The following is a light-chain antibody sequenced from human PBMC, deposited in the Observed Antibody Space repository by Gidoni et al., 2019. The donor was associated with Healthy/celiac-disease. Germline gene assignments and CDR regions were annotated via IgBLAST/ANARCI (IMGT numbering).Light chain of an antibody. V-gene: IGLV3-1*01. Sequence: SYELTQPPSVSVPPGQTASITCSGDKLGDKFACWFQPKPGQSPVLVIYQDSKRPSGIPERFSGSNSGNTATLTISGTQAMDEADYYCQAWDSSTEVFGTGTKVTVL. CDR3: QAWDSSTEV. CDR2: QDS. CDR1: KLGDKF. J-gene: IGLJ1*01.